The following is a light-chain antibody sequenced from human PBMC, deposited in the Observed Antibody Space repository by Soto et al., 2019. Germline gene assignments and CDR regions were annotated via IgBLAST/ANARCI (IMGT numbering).Light chain of an antibody. CDR3: SSYTSSNTVL. V-gene: IGLV2-14*01. J-gene: IGLJ2*01. Sequence: QSALTQPASVSGSPGQSITISCTGTSSDVGAYNYVSWYQQHPGKAPKLMIYDVSNRPSGLSNRFSGSKSGNTASLTISGLQAEDEADYHCSSYTSSNTVLFGGGTKLTVL. CDR1: SSDVGAYNY. CDR2: DVS.